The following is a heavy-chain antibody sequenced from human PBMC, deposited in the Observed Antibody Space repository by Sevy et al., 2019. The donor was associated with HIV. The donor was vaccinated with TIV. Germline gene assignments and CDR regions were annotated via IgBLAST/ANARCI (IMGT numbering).Heavy chain of an antibody. CDR2: IDFSGSA. J-gene: IGHJ4*02. CDR3: ARQDIIVSSSPRSKTLHY. V-gene: IGHV4-39*01. Sequence: SETLSLICTVSGGSISGSNYYWGWIRQPPGEGLEWIGSIDFSGSAYNNPSLNSRATISVDASKNQFCLRLSSVTAADTAVYYCARQDIIVSSSPRSKTLHYWGQGTSVTVSS. CDR1: GGSISGSNYY. D-gene: IGHD2-2*01.